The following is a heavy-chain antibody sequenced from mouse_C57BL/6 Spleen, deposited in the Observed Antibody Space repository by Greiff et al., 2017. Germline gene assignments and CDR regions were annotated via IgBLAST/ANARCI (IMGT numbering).Heavy chain of an antibody. CDR2: INPSSGYT. D-gene: IGHD4-1*01. Sequence: QVHVKQSGAELARPGASVKMSCKASGYTFTSYTMHWVKQRPGQGLEWIGYINPSSGYTKYNQKFKDKATLTADKSSSTAYMQLSSLTSEDSAVYYCARDSLTGSMDYWGQGTSVTVSS. CDR3: ARDSLTGSMDY. J-gene: IGHJ4*01. CDR1: GYTFTSYT. V-gene: IGHV1-4*01.